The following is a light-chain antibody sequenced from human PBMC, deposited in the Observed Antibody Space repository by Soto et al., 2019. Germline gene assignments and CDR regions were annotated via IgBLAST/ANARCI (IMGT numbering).Light chain of an antibody. Sequence: QSALTQPASVSGSPGQSITISCTGTSSDVGGYKFVSWYQQHPGKAPKLMIYEVSNRPSGISNRFSGSKSGYTASLTISGLQAEDEADYYCSSCTSGSTLIVFGTGTKVTVL. J-gene: IGLJ1*01. CDR3: SSCTSGSTLIV. CDR2: EVS. V-gene: IGLV2-14*01. CDR1: SSDVGGYKF.